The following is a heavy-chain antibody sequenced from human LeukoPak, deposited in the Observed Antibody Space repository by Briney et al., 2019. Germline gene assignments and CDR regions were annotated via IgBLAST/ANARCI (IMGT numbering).Heavy chain of an antibody. V-gene: IGHV3-7*01. CDR2: IKEDGSEK. J-gene: IGHJ6*03. CDR1: GFSFSSYW. CDR3: ARASSPLTYYYYYMDV. Sequence: PGGSLRLSCAAYGFSFSSYWMTWVRQAPGKGLEWVANIKEDGSEKYYVDSVRGRFTISRDNAKNSLYLHMNSLRAEDTAVYYCARASSPLTYYYYYMDVWGKGTTVTVSS.